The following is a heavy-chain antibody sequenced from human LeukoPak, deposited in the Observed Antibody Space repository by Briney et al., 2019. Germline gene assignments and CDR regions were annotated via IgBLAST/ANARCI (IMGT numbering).Heavy chain of an antibody. CDR3: ARARIWFGELSFDP. D-gene: IGHD3-10*01. Sequence: SETLSLTCTVSGGSISSSSYYWGWIRQPPGKGLEWIGSIYYSGSTYSNPSLKSRVTISVDTSKNQFSLKLSSVTAADTAVYYCARARIWFGELSFDPWGQGTLVTVSS. CDR1: GGSISSSSYY. J-gene: IGHJ5*02. V-gene: IGHV4-39*07. CDR2: IYYSGST.